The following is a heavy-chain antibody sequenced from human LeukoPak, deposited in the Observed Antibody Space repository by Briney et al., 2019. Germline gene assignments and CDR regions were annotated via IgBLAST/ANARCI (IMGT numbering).Heavy chain of an antibody. J-gene: IGHJ5*02. CDR2: ISISSSYI. Sequence: PGGSLRLSCAASGFTFSSYSMNWVRQAPGKGLEWVSSISISSSYIYYADSVKGRFTISRDNAKNSLYLQMNSLRAEDTAVYYCAREPTVAGTNWFDPWGQGTLVTVSS. V-gene: IGHV3-21*01. CDR1: GFTFSSYS. CDR3: AREPTVAGTNWFDP. D-gene: IGHD6-19*01.